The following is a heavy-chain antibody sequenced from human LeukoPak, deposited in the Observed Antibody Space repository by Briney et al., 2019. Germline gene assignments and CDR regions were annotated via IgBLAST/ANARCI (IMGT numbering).Heavy chain of an antibody. CDR1: DDSISDYY. Sequence: SENLSLTCNVSDDSISDYYRGWIRQPPGKGLEWIGYFHNSGTSTYNPSLKSRVTISADTSKNQFSLKLNSLTTADTAVYYCTRGAGWLIDYWGQGILVTVSS. CDR3: TRGAGWLIDY. CDR2: FHNSGTS. D-gene: IGHD3-16*01. J-gene: IGHJ4*02. V-gene: IGHV4-59*01.